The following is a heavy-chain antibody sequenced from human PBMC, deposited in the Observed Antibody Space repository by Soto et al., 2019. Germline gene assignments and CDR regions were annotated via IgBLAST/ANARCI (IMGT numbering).Heavy chain of an antibody. CDR3: ASSASLHDDAFDI. CDR2: TYYRSKWYN. J-gene: IGHJ3*02. CDR1: GDSVSSNSAA. V-gene: IGHV6-1*01. D-gene: IGHD3-10*01. Sequence: SQTLSLTCAISGDSVSSNSAAWNWIRQSPSRDLEWLGRTYYRSKWYNDYAVSVKSRITINPDTSKNQFSLQLNSVTPEDTAAYYCASSASLHDDAFDIWGQGTMVTVSS.